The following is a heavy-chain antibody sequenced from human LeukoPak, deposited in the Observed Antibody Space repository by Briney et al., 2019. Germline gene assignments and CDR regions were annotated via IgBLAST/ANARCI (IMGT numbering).Heavy chain of an antibody. CDR1: GYTFTGYY. Sequence: GASVKVSCKASGYTFTGYYMHWVRQAPRQGLEWMGWINPNSGGTNYAQKFQGRVTMTGDTSISTAYMELSRLRSDDTAVYYCARDPTSYYYDSSGYLYWGQGTLVTVSS. V-gene: IGHV1-2*02. CDR3: ARDPTSYYYDSSGYLY. CDR2: INPNSGGT. D-gene: IGHD3-22*01. J-gene: IGHJ4*02.